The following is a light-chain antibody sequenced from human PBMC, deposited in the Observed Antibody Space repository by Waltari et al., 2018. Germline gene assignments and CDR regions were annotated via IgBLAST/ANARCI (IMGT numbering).Light chain of an antibody. Sequence: SYELTLPPSVSVSPGQTASITCSGDNLGGNDASGYQLRAGRTPVLGIAQHDQRPSVSPERFSGSYSGNTATLTISGTQAMDEADYYCQAWDSNTVVFGGGTKLSVL. CDR2: QHD. J-gene: IGLJ2*01. CDR3: QAWDSNTVV. CDR1: NLGGND. V-gene: IGLV3-1*01.